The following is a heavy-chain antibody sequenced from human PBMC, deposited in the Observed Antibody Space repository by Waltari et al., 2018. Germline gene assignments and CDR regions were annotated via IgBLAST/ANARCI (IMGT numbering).Heavy chain of an antibody. V-gene: IGHV3-9*03. CDR2: ITWNSDNV. D-gene: IGHD3-10*02. CDR3: AKGWSGTALGDAIDI. CDR1: GFTFGCYA. J-gene: IGHJ3*02. Sequence: EVQLVESGGDLVQPGRSLRLSCSASGFTFGCYAIPWVRQAPGKGLEWVSGITWNSDNVDYADSVKGRFTVGRDNAKNSLYLRMNSLRTEDMALYYCAKGWSGTALGDAIDIWGQGTMVTVSS.